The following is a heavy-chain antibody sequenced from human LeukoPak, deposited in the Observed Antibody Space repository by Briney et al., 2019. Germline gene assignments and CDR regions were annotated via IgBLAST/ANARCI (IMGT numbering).Heavy chain of an antibody. CDR1: GGSISSGGNY. Sequence: PSETLSLTCTVSGGSISSGGNYWSWIRQHPGKGLEWIGYIYNSGSTYYNPSLKSRVTISVDTSKNQFSLRLSSVTAADTAVYYCAREEGYNYGAAFDYWGQGTLVTVSS. D-gene: IGHD5-18*01. J-gene: IGHJ4*02. CDR2: IYNSGST. V-gene: IGHV4-31*03. CDR3: AREEGYNYGAAFDY.